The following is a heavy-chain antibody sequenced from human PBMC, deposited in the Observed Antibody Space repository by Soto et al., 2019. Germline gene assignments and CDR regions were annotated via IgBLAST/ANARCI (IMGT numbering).Heavy chain of an antibody. J-gene: IGHJ4*02. CDR3: ARDHPHSYGVYYFDY. D-gene: IGHD5-18*01. V-gene: IGHV4-61*08. CDR1: GGSVSSGGYS. Sequence: PSETLSLTCAVSGGSVSSGGYSWSWIRQPPGKGLEWIGYIYSSGSTHYNPSLQNRVTISIDTSKNQVSLKVNSVTAADTAVYYCARDHPHSYGVYYFDYWGQGTQVTVSS. CDR2: IYSSGST.